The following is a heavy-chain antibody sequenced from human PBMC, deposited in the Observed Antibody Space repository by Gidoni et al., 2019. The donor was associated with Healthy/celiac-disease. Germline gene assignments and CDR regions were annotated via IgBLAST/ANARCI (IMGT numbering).Heavy chain of an antibody. CDR2: IKQDGSEK. Sequence: EVQLVESGGGLVQPGGYLRLSCAASGFTFSSYWMSWVRQAPGKGLEWVANIKQDGSEKYYVDSVKGRFTISRDNAKNSLYLQMNSLRAEDTAVYYCARKPYYYDSSGYYYDAFDIWGQGTMVTVSS. CDR3: ARKPYYYDSSGYYYDAFDI. D-gene: IGHD3-22*01. V-gene: IGHV3-7*01. J-gene: IGHJ3*02. CDR1: GFTFSSYW.